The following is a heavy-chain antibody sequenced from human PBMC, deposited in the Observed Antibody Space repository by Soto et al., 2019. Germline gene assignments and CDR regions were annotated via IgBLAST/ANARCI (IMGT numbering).Heavy chain of an antibody. V-gene: IGHV3-48*03. J-gene: IGHJ4*02. D-gene: IGHD5-18*01. CDR1: GFTFSSYE. CDR2: ISSSGSTI. CDR3: ARGGPSWGYSYGYDY. Sequence: EVQLVESGGGLVQPGGSLRLSCAASGFTFSSYEMNWVRQAPGKGLEWVSYISSSGSTIYYADSVKGRFTISRDNAKNSLYLQMNSLRAEDTAVYYCARGGPSWGYSYGYDYWGQGTLVTVSS.